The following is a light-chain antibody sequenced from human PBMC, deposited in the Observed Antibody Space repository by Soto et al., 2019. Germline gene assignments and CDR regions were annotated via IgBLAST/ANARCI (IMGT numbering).Light chain of an antibody. CDR1: QSVNSSY. CDR2: DAS. V-gene: IGKV3D-20*01. J-gene: IGKJ4*01. CDR3: QQYGSSPFT. Sequence: EIVLTQSPATLSLSPGERATLYCGASQSVNSSYLAWYQQKPGLAPRLLIYDASSRATGIPDRFSGSGSGTDFTLTISRLEPEDFAVYYCQQYGSSPFTFGGGTKVDIK.